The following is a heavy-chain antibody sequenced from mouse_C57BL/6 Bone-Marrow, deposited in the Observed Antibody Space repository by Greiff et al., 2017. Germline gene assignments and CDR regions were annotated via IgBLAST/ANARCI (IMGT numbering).Heavy chain of an antibody. CDR1: EYEFPSHD. V-gene: IGHV5-2*01. CDR3: ARQRYGSSYWYFDV. CDR2: INSDGGST. Sequence: EVMLVESGGGLVQPGESLKLSCESNEYEFPSHDMSWVRQTPEQRLELVAAINSDGGSTYYPDPMERRFIISRDNTKKTLYLQMSSLRSGDTALYYCARQRYGSSYWYFDVWGTGTTVTVSS. D-gene: IGHD1-1*01. J-gene: IGHJ1*03.